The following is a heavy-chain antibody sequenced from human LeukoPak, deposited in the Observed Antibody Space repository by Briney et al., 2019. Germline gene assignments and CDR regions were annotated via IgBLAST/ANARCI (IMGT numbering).Heavy chain of an antibody. CDR2: SSGSAGII. CDR1: GFTFISYT. V-gene: IGHV3-23*01. Sequence: PGGSLRLSCAASGFTFISYTMSWVRQAPGKGLEWVSASSGSAGIIYDADSVKGRFTISRDNSKNTLYLQMNSLRAEDTAVYYCAKDYYVPNYWGQGTLVTVSS. J-gene: IGHJ4*02. D-gene: IGHD3-22*01. CDR3: AKDYYVPNY.